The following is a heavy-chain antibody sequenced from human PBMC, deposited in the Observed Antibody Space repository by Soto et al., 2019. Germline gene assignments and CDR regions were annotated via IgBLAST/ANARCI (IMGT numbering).Heavy chain of an antibody. CDR3: AREAVATRTSRNEFDY. V-gene: IGHV1-2*04. Sequence: ASVKVSCKASGYTFTGYYMHWVRQAPGQGLEWMGWINPNSGGTNYAQKFQGWVTMTRDTSISTAYMELSRLRSDDTAVYYCAREAVATRTSRNEFDYWGQGTLVTVSS. D-gene: IGHD1-1*01. CDR2: INPNSGGT. CDR1: GYTFTGYY. J-gene: IGHJ4*02.